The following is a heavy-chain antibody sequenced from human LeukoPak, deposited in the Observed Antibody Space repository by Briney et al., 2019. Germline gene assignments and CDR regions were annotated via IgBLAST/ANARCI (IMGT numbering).Heavy chain of an antibody. D-gene: IGHD2-2*01. J-gene: IGHJ5*02. CDR1: GFTVSSNY. CDR3: ARSPRIIVVVPAARRRWFDP. CDR2: IYYSGST. Sequence: GSLRLSCAASGFTVSSNYMSWVRQAPGKGLEWIGSIYYSGSTYYNPSLKSRVTISVDTSKNQLSLKLSSVTAADTAVYYCARSPRIIVVVPAARRRWFDPWGQGALVTVSS. V-gene: IGHV4-59*05.